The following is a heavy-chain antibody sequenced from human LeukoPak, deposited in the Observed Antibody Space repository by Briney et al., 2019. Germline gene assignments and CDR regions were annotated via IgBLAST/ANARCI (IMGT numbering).Heavy chain of an antibody. CDR3: ARGRDSSGWFEYYGMDV. D-gene: IGHD6-19*01. CDR2: ISAYNGNT. CDR1: GYTFTSYG. V-gene: IGHV1-18*01. Sequence: ASVKVSCKASGYTFTSYGISWVRQAPGQGLEWMGWISAYNGNTNYAQKLQGRVTMTTDTSTSTAYMKLRSLRSDDTAVYYCARGRDSSGWFEYYGMDVWGQGTTVTVSS. J-gene: IGHJ6*02.